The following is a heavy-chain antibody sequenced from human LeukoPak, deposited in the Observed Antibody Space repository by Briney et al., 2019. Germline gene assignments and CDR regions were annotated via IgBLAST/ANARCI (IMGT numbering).Heavy chain of an antibody. V-gene: IGHV1-8*02. Sequence: ASVKVSCKASGYTFTSYDINWVRQATGQGLAWLGWMNPNSGNTGYAQKFQGRVTMTRDMSTSTVYMELSSLRSEDTAVYYCARGGTVTRSIDYWGQGTLVTVSS. CDR2: MNPNSGNT. CDR1: GYTFTSYD. J-gene: IGHJ4*02. D-gene: IGHD4-17*01. CDR3: ARGGTVTRSIDY.